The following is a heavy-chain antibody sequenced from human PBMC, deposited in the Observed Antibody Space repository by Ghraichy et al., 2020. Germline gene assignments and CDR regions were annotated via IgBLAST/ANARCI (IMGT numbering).Heavy chain of an antibody. V-gene: IGHV4-30-2*01. CDR1: GGSISSGGYS. J-gene: IGHJ2*01. Sequence: SETLSLTCAVSGGSISSGGYSWSWIRQPPGKGLEWIGYIYHSGSTYYNPSLKSRVTISVDRSKNQFSLKLSSVTAADTAVYYCARVNEFDDYGGTDYWYFDLWGRGTLVTVSS. CDR3: ARVNEFDDYGGTDYWYFDL. CDR2: IYHSGST. D-gene: IGHD4-23*01.